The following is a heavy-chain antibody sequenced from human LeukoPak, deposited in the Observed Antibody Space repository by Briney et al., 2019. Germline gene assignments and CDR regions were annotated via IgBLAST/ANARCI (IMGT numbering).Heavy chain of an antibody. CDR3: ARDHSGSYLNYFDY. CDR2: IIPIFGTA. CDR1: GYTFTSYG. J-gene: IGHJ4*02. Sequence: GASVKVSCKASGYTFTSYGISWVRQAPGQGLEWMGGIIPIFGTANYAQKFQGRVTITADESTSTAYMELSSLRSEDTAVYYCARDHSGSYLNYFDYWGQGTLVTVSS. V-gene: IGHV1-69*13. D-gene: IGHD1-26*01.